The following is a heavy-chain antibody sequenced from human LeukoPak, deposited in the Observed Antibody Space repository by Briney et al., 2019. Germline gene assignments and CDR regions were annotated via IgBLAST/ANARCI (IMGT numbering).Heavy chain of an antibody. Sequence: SETLSLTCTVSGGSISSYYWSWLRQPPGKGLEWIGYIYYSGSTNYNPSLKSRVTISVDTSKNQFSLKLSSVTAADTAVYYCARVHITMVRGVKDNWFDPWGQGTLVIVSS. J-gene: IGHJ5*02. CDR1: GGSISSYY. D-gene: IGHD3-10*01. V-gene: IGHV4-59*01. CDR2: IYYSGST. CDR3: ARVHITMVRGVKDNWFDP.